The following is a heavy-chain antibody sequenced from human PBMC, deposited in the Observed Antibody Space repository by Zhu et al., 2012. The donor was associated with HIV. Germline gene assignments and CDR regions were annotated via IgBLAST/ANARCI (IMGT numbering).Heavy chain of an antibody. Sequence: QVQLQESGPGLVKPSETLSLTCAVSGYSISSGYYWGWIRQPPGKGLEWIGSIYHSGSTYYNPSLKSRVTISVDTSKNQFSLKLSSVTAADTAVYYCARVGSGDYDILTGAYYFDYWARNPGHRLL. CDR3: ARVGSGDYDILTGAYYFDY. CDR1: GYSISSGYY. J-gene: IGHJ4*01. V-gene: IGHV4-38-2*01. D-gene: IGHD3-9*01. CDR2: IYHSGST.